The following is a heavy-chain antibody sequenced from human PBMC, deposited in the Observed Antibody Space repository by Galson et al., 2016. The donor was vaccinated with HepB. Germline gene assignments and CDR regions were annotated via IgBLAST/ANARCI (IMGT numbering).Heavy chain of an antibody. CDR3: ASRDYYNILTGYYSAFDY. CDR1: GYSFANYW. J-gene: IGHJ4*02. CDR2: IFPSDSDT. V-gene: IGHV5-51*01. D-gene: IGHD3-9*01. Sequence: QSGAEVKKPGESLKISCKGSGYSFANYWIGWVRQMPGKGLEWMGIIFPSDSDTRYSLSFQGQVTISVDKSISTAYLQWSSLKASDTAMYYCASRDYYNILTGYYSAFDYWGQGTLVTISS.